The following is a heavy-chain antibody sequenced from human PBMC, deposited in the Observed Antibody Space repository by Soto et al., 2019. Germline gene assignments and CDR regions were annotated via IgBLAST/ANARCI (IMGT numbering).Heavy chain of an antibody. V-gene: IGHV3-49*03. CDR1: GFTFGDYA. CDR3: TRDRFLGTLATNWFDP. J-gene: IGHJ5*02. CDR2: IRSKAYGGTT. Sequence: GGSLRLSCTASGFTFGDYAMSWFRQAPGKGLEWVGFIRSKAYGGTTEYAASVKGRFTISRDDSKSIAYLQMNSLKTEDTAVYCCTRDRFLGTLATNWFDPWGQGTLVTVSS. D-gene: IGHD3-3*01.